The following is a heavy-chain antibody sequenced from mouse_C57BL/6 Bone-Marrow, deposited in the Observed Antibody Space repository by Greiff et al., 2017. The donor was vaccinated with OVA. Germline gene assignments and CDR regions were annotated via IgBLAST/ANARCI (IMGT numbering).Heavy chain of an antibody. CDR1: GFSLSTSGMG. V-gene: IGHV8-12*01. CDR3: ARRIYDDYYFDY. Sequence: QVTLKVSGPGILQPSQTLGLTCSFSGFSLSTSGMGLSWIRQPSGKGLEWLAHIYWDDNKRFNPSLKSRLTISKDTSRNQVFLKITSVDTTDTATYYCARRIYDDYYFDYWGQGTTLTVSS. CDR2: IYWDDNK. D-gene: IGHD2-3*01. J-gene: IGHJ2*01.